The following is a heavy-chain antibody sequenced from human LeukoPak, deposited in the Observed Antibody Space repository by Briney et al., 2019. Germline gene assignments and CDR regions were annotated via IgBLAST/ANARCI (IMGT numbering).Heavy chain of an antibody. D-gene: IGHD6-13*01. CDR3: ARPGAAAGFGH. Sequence: ASVKVSCKASGHSFSGYEINWVRQASGQGLEWMGWMKPNSGNTEYAQKFQGRVTMSRNTSINTAYMELSSLRSDDTAVYYCARPGAAAGFGHWGQGTLVTVSS. V-gene: IGHV1-8*01. CDR1: GHSFSGYE. CDR2: MKPNSGNT. J-gene: IGHJ4*02.